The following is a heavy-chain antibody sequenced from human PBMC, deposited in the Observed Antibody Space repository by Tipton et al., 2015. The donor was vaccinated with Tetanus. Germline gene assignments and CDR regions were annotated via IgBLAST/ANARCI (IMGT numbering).Heavy chain of an antibody. Sequence: TLSLTCTVSGGSVSSGSYYWSWIRQPPGKGLEWIGYIHYSGSTNYNPSLKSRVTISVDTSKNQFSLKLSSVIAADTAVYYCARGGFGEFPDYWGQGTLVTVSS. CDR1: GGSVSSGSYY. J-gene: IGHJ4*02. CDR2: IHYSGST. V-gene: IGHV4-61*01. D-gene: IGHD3-10*01. CDR3: ARGGFGEFPDY.